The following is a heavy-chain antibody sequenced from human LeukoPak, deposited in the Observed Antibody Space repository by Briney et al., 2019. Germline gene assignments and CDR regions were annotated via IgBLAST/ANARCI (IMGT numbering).Heavy chain of an antibody. CDR2: ISGSGGST. D-gene: IGHD3-22*01. CDR3: AKDYYDSSGYYY. V-gene: IGHV3-23*01. J-gene: IGHJ4*02. Sequence: ETLSLTCTVSGGSISSYYWSWIRQPPGKGLEWVSAISGSGGSTYYADSVKGRFTISRDNSKNTLYLQMNSLRAEDTAVYYCAKDYYDSSGYYYWGQGTLVTVSS. CDR1: GGSISSYY.